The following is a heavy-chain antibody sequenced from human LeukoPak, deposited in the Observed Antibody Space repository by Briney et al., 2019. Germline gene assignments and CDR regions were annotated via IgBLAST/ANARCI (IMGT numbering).Heavy chain of an antibody. V-gene: IGHV3-53*01. CDR1: GFTVSSNY. CDR2: IYSGGST. CDR3: ARVPKEGIGAFDI. D-gene: IGHD2-15*01. Sequence: GGSLRLSCAASGFTVSSNYMSWVRQAPGKGLEWVSVIYSGGSTYYADSVKGRFTISRDNSKNTLYLQMNSLRAEDTAVYYCARVPKEGIGAFDIWGQGTMVTVSS. J-gene: IGHJ3*02.